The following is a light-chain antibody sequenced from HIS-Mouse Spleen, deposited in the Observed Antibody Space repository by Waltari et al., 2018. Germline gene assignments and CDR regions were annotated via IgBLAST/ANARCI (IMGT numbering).Light chain of an antibody. CDR3: SSYAGSNNVV. CDR1: SSDVGGYNY. Sequence: QSALTQPPSASGSPGQSVTISCTGTSSDVGGYNYVSWYQQHPGKAPKLMVYEVSKRPSVVPDRFSGSKSGKTASLTVAGLQAEDEADYYCSSYAGSNNVVFGGGTKLTVL. J-gene: IGLJ2*01. CDR2: EVS. V-gene: IGLV2-8*01.